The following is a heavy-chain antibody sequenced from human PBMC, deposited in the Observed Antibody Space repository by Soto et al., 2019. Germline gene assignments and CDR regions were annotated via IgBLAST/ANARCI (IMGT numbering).Heavy chain of an antibody. CDR2: INGDGSPT. CDR3: ATRWVAAGDFDY. D-gene: IGHD6-13*01. J-gene: IGHJ4*02. CDR1: GFTFSAYA. Sequence: AGGSLSLSCAVSGFTFSAYAMTWVRQGPGKGLEWVSSINGDGSPTYYADSVNGRFTISRDNFKNTLDLQMNSLETEDTAVYYCATRWVAAGDFDYWGQGTLVTVSS. V-gene: IGHV3-23*01.